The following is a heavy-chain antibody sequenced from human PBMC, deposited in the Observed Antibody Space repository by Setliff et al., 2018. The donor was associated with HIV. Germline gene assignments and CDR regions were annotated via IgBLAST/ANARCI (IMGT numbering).Heavy chain of an antibody. J-gene: IGHJ4*02. CDR2: IDYSGST. D-gene: IGHD3-16*01. CDR1: GGSISEYY. Sequence: KPSETLSLTCTVSGGSISEYYWSWIRQPPGKGLEWIGYIDYSGSTNYNASLKSRLTMSIDTSKSQFSLSLSSVTAADTAVYYCARQFWMLTTLYFDSLGPGTLVTVSS. V-gene: IGHV4-59*08. CDR3: ARQFWMLTTLYFDS.